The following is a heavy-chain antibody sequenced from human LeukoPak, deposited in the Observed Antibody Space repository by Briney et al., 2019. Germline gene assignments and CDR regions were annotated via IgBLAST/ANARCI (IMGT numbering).Heavy chain of an antibody. V-gene: IGHV3-66*01. CDR2: IYSGGST. Sequence: GGSLRLSCAASGFTVSSNYMSWVRQAPGKGLEWVSLIYSGGSTYYADSVKGRFTISRDNSKNTLYLQMNTLRAEDTAVYYCARDARTGTTWYYGMDVWGRGTTVTVSS. J-gene: IGHJ6*02. CDR3: ARDARTGTTWYYGMDV. CDR1: GFTVSSNY. D-gene: IGHD1-7*01.